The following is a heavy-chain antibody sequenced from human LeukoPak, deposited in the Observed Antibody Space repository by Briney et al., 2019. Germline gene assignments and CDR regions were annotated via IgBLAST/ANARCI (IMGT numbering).Heavy chain of an antibody. D-gene: IGHD3-22*01. CDR1: GFTFDDYG. CDR3: ARDLRLGQYDSSFPDY. CDR2: IWYDGSNK. Sequence: GGSLRLSCAASGFTFDDYGMHWVRQAPGKGLEWVAVIWYDGSNKNYADSVKGRFTTARDNSKNTLYLQMNSLRAEDTAVYYCARDLRLGQYDSSFPDYWGQGTLVTVSS. J-gene: IGHJ4*02. V-gene: IGHV3-33*08.